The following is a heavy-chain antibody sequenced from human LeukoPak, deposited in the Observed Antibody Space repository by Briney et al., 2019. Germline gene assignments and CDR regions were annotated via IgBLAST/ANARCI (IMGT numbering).Heavy chain of an antibody. J-gene: IGHJ4*02. V-gene: IGHV4-39*01. CDR1: GGSISSSSYY. D-gene: IGHD2-15*01. Sequence: PSETLSLTCTVSGGSISSSSYYWGWIRQPPGKGLEWIGSIYYSGSTYYNPSLKSRVTISVDTSKNQFSLKLSPVTAADTAVYYCARVTSVVVVAATCFDYWGQGTLVTVSS. CDR3: ARVTSVVVVAATCFDY. CDR2: IYYSGST.